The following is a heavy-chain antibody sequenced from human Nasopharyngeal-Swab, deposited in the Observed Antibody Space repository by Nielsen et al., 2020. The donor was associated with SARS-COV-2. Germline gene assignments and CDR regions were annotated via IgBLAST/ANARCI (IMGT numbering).Heavy chain of an antibody. CDR2: IGGRGVKA. CDR1: GFPFSHYA. D-gene: IGHD4-17*01. J-gene: IGHJ4*02. V-gene: IGHV3-23*01. CDR3: AKVVRAGDYASYSSDS. Sequence: GESLKISCEASGFPFSHYAMSWVRQSPGSGLQWVSSIGGRGVKAYHADPVKGRFAISRDDSKSTLYLQLNSLRAEDTAIYFCAKVVRAGDYASYSSDSWGQGTLVTVSS.